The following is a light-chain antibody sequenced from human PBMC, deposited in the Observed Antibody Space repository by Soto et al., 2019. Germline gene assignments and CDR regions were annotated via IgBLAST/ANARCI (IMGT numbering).Light chain of an antibody. CDR3: LQTYSTPFS. CDR2: GAS. CDR1: QSVFNY. Sequence: DIQITQSPSSLSASIGDRVTITCRASQSVFNYLNWFQQKSGRAPKLLIFGASSLLSGVPSRFSGSGSGTDFTLTISSLQPEDFATYYCLQTYSTPFSFGPGTKVDIK. J-gene: IGKJ3*01. V-gene: IGKV1-39*01.